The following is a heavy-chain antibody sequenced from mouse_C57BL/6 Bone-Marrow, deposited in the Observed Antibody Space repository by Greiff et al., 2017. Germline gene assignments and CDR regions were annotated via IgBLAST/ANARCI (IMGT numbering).Heavy chain of an antibody. Sequence: EVMLVESGGGLVQPGASLKLSCESYEYAFPSYDMSWVRKTPEKRLELVAAINSDGGSTYYPDTMERRFIISRDNTKKTLYLQLSSLMSADTALYYCAAPDGDYPDGYWGQGTTLTVSS. D-gene: IGHD2-13*01. CDR2: INSDGGST. CDR1: EYAFPSYD. CDR3: AAPDGDYPDGY. J-gene: IGHJ2*01. V-gene: IGHV5-2*01.